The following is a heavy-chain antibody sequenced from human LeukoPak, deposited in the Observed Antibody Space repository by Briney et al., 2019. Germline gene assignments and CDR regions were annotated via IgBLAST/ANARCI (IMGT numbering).Heavy chain of an antibody. CDR2: IHYSGST. CDR3: ARLRPLLDQLLYFAFDS. Sequence: SETLSLTCSVPNGSISSHFWTWVRQPPGKGLEWIGHIHYSGSTNYNPSLKSRVTMSLDTSKNQFSLKLTSVTAADTAIFYCARLRPLLDQLLYFAFDSWGQGTLVTVSS. D-gene: IGHD2-2*02. V-gene: IGHV4-59*11. CDR1: NGSISSHF. J-gene: IGHJ4*02.